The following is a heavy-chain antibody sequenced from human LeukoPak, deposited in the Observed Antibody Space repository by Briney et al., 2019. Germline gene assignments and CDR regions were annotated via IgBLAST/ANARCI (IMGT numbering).Heavy chain of an antibody. V-gene: IGHV4-34*01. J-gene: IGHJ5*02. Sequence: SETLSLTCTVSGGSISSYYWSWIRQPPGKGLEWIGEINHSGSTNYNPSLKSRVTISVDTSKNQFSLKLSSVTAADTAVYYCASNYYGSGSYSSWFDPWGQGTLVTVSS. CDR2: INHSGST. CDR1: GGSISSYY. D-gene: IGHD3-10*01. CDR3: ASNYYGSGSYSSWFDP.